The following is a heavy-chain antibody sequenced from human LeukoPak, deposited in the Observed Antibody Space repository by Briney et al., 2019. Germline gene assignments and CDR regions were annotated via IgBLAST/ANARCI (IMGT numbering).Heavy chain of an antibody. J-gene: IGHJ4*02. CDR2: INHSGST. Sequence: SETLSLTCVVYGGSFSGYYWSWIRQPPGKGLEWIGEINHSGSTNYNPSLKSRVTISVDTSENQFSLELASVTAADTAVYYCVRDRPSCDFWSGYYYEGLEYWGQGTLVTVSS. D-gene: IGHD3-3*01. V-gene: IGHV4-34*01. CDR3: VRDRPSCDFWSGYYYEGLEY. CDR1: GGSFSGYY.